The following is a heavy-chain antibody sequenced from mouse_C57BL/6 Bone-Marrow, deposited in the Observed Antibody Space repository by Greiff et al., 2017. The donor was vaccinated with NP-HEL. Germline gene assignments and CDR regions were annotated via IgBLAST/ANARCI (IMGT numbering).Heavy chain of an antibody. Sequence: QVQLKESGAELVRPGASVTLSCKASGYTFTDYEMHWVKQTPVHGLEWIGAIDPETGGTAYNQKFKGKAILTADKSSSTAYMELRSLTSEDSAVYYCTRPLLWFAYWGQGTLVTVSA. J-gene: IGHJ3*01. D-gene: IGHD2-10*01. CDR3: TRPLLWFAY. V-gene: IGHV1-15*01. CDR1: GYTFTDYE. CDR2: IDPETGGT.